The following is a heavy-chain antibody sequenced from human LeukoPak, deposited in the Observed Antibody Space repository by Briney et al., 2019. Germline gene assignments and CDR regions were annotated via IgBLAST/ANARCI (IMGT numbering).Heavy chain of an antibody. CDR1: GGSISSGGYY. D-gene: IGHD2-21*02. CDR2: IYYSGST. V-gene: IGHV4-31*03. CDR3: ARGGDPYYFDY. Sequence: SETLSLTCTVSGGSISSGGYYWSWIRQHPGKGLEWIGYIYYSGSTYYNPSLKSRVTISVDTSKNQFSLKLSPVTAADTAVYYCARGGDPYYFDYWGQGTLVTVSS. J-gene: IGHJ4*02.